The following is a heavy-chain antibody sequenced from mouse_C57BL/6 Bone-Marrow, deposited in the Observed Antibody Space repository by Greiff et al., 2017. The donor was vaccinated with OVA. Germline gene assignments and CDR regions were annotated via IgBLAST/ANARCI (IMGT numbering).Heavy chain of an antibody. Sequence: QVQLQQPGAELVMPGASVKLSCKASGYTFTSYWMHWVKQRPGQGLEWIGEIDPSDSYTNYNQKLKGKSTLHVDKSSSTAYMQLSSLTPDDSSVYYCARLYYYGSRKGYFDVWGTGTTVTVSS. CDR1: GYTFTSYW. CDR2: IDPSDSYT. J-gene: IGHJ1*03. CDR3: ARLYYYGSRKGYFDV. V-gene: IGHV1-69*01. D-gene: IGHD1-1*01.